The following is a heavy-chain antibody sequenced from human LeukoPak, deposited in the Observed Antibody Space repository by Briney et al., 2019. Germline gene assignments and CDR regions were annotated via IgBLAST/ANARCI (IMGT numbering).Heavy chain of an antibody. D-gene: IGHD5-18*01. J-gene: IGHJ4*02. Sequence: PSETLSLTCAVYGGSFSGYYWSWIPQPPGKGLEWIGEINHSGSTNYNPSLKSRVTLSVDTSKNQFSLKLSLVAGSEAAVYSWAAQKRGYRQYPRDYCSEGCLVTVYS. V-gene: IGHV4-34*01. CDR2: INHSGST. CDR1: GGSFSGYY. CDR3: AAQKRGYRQYPRDY.